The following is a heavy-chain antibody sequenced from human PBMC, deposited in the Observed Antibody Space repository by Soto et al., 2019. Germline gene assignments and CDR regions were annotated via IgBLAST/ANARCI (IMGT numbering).Heavy chain of an antibody. D-gene: IGHD6-19*01. V-gene: IGHV3-30*18. CDR3: LKEVAVAGYLDY. J-gene: IGHJ4*01. CDR1: GFTFSSYG. CDR2: ISSDGETK. Sequence: GGSLRLSCVASGFTFSSYGIHWVRQAPGKGLEWVGVISSDGETKYYADSVKGRVNISRDNSKNTLYLEMDSLRPEDTAVYFCLKEVAVAGYLDYWCHGTCVSVSS.